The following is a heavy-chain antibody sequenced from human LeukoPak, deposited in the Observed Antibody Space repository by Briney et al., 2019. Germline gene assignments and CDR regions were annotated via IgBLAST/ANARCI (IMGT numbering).Heavy chain of an antibody. V-gene: IGHV4-38-2*02. Sequence: SSETLSPTCTVSGYSIGRGYYWDWIRQSPGKGLEWIGSIHHSGTTYYNPSLKSRITISMDSPRDHFSLTLRSATAADTAVYYCARHPPRPTWDFDYWGQGTLVIVSS. J-gene: IGHJ4*02. CDR3: ARHPPRPTWDFDY. CDR2: IHHSGTT. CDR1: GYSIGRGYY. D-gene: IGHD1-26*01.